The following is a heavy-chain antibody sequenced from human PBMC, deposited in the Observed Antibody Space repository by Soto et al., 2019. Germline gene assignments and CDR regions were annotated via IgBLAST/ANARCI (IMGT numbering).Heavy chain of an antibody. CDR3: ARGVDAEVDV. CDR2: MSPNSGAT. CDR1: GYTFTSYD. V-gene: IGHV1-8*01. Sequence: QVQLVQSGAEVTKPGASVKVSCKASGYTFTSYDINWVRQATGQGLEWMGWMSPNSGATGYAQKFQGRVTMTRDTSISTAYMELSNLRSEDTAIYYCARGVDAEVDVWGQGSTVTVSS. D-gene: IGHD2-8*01. J-gene: IGHJ6*02.